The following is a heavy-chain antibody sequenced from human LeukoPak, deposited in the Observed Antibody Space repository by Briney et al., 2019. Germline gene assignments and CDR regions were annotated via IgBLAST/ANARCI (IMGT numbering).Heavy chain of an antibody. J-gene: IGHJ4*02. D-gene: IGHD3-10*01. V-gene: IGHV3-48*03. CDR3: ARDGSRYGTGSFDY. CDR1: ELTLRNYE. Sequence: GGSESLLCAASELTLRNYEMNWVRHAPGEGREWVSYISSGGGSISYADSVKGRFTISRSNAKNSLYLQMNSRRAEDTAVYYCARDGSRYGTGSFDYWGQGTLVTVSS. CDR2: ISSGGGSI.